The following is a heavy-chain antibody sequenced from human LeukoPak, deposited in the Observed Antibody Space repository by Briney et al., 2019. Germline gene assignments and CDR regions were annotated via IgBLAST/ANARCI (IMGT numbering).Heavy chain of an antibody. J-gene: IGHJ4*02. CDR2: IIPIFGTA. Sequence: SVKVSCKASGGTFSSYAISWVRQAPGQGLEWMGGIIPIFGTANYAQKFQGRVTITADESTSTAYMELSSLRSEDTAVYYCARWVGDYYDSSGYYYFDYWGQGTLVTVSS. V-gene: IGHV1-69*13. CDR3: ARWVGDYYDSSGYYYFDY. CDR1: GGTFSSYA. D-gene: IGHD3-22*01.